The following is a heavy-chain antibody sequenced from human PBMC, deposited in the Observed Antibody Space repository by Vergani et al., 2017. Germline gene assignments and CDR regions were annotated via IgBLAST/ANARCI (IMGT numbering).Heavy chain of an antibody. J-gene: IGHJ6*03. Sequence: EVQLVESGGGLVKPGGSLRLSCAASGFTFSSYAMSWVRQAPGKGLEWVSVIYSGGSSTYYADSVKGRFTISRDNSKNTLYLQMNSLRAEDTAVYYCAKGGYDDFWSGSSDYYYYYMDVWGKGTTVTVSS. D-gene: IGHD3-3*01. V-gene: IGHV3-23*03. CDR3: AKGGYDDFWSGSSDYYYYYMDV. CDR2: IYSGGSST. CDR1: GFTFSSYA.